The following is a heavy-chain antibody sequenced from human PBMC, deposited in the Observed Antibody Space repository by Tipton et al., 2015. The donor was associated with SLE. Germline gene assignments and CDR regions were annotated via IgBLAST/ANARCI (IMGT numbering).Heavy chain of an antibody. CDR2: INHSGST. CDR1: GDSISGGGYS. V-gene: IGHV4-30-2*01. D-gene: IGHD3-3*01. J-gene: IGHJ4*02. CDR3: ARVYDFWSGRYFDY. Sequence: TLSLTCVVSGDSISGGGYSWSWLRQPPGKDLEWIGEINHSGSTNYNPSLKSRVTISVDTSKNQFSLKLSSVTAADTAVYHCARVYDFWSGRYFDYWGQGTLVTVSS.